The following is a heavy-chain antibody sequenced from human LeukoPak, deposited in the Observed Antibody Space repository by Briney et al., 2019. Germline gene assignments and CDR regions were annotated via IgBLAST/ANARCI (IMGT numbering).Heavy chain of an antibody. V-gene: IGHV3-20*04. CDR3: ARDGLIMTTDSYFDY. Sequence: PGGSLRLSCAASGFTFRDYGMSWVRQAPGKGLEWVSSINTEGVNTRYSDSVKGRFTISRDNSKNTLYLQINSLRAEDTALYYCARDGLIMTTDSYFDYWGQGTLVTVSS. CDR1: GFTFRDYG. D-gene: IGHD3-16*01. J-gene: IGHJ4*02. CDR2: INTEGVNT.